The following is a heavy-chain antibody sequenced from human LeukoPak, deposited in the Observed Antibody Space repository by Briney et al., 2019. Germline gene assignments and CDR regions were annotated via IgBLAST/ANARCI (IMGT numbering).Heavy chain of an antibody. CDR2: ISYDGSNK. Sequence: GGSLRLSCAASGFTFSSYGMHWVRQAPGKGLEWVAVISYDGSNKYYADSVKGRFTISRDNAKNSLYLQMNSLRAEDTALYYCARSRIGAFDIWGQGTMVTVSS. CDR1: GFTFSSYG. CDR3: ARSRIGAFDI. D-gene: IGHD1-14*01. V-gene: IGHV3-30*03. J-gene: IGHJ3*02.